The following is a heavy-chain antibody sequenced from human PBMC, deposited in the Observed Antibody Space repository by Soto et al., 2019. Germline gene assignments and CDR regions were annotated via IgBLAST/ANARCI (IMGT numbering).Heavy chain of an antibody. CDR2: IYHSGST. CDR1: GGSISSGGYS. J-gene: IGHJ5*02. Sequence: QLQLQESGSGLVKPSQTLSLTCAVSGGSISSGGYSWSWIRQPPGKGLEWIGYIYHSGSTYYNPSLMRRVTISVDRSKDQFSLKLSSVTAADTAVYYCAAGGGLPRYHWGQGTLVTVSS. CDR3: AAGGGLPRYH. D-gene: IGHD5-12*01. V-gene: IGHV4-30-2*01.